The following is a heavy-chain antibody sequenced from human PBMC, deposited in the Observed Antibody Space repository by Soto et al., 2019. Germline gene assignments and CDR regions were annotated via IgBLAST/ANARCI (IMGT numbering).Heavy chain of an antibody. Sequence: QVQLKQWGAGLLKPSETLSLTCAVNGGSFTGYYWTYIRQSPEKGLEWIGEVNHRGSTTYNPSLKSLVTISVDASNNQFSLNMSSVTAADTAVYYCARSPTFSRFRGFDVWGQGTMVTVSS. CDR1: GGSFTGYY. J-gene: IGHJ3*01. V-gene: IGHV4-34*02. CDR3: ARSPTFSRFRGFDV. CDR2: VNHRGST. D-gene: IGHD3-16*01.